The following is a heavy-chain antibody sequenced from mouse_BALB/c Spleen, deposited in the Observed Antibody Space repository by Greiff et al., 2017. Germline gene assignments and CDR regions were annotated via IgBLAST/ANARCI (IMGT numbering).Heavy chain of an antibody. CDR2: IYPGNGDT. D-gene: IGHD2-2*01. CDR3: AREGGYGYGYAMDY. V-gene: IGHV1-12*01. J-gene: IGHJ4*01. CDR1: GYTFTSYN. Sequence: QVQLKQPGAELVKPGASVKMSCKASGYTFTSYNMHWVKQTPGQGLEWIGAIYPGNGDTSYNQKFKGKATLTADKSSSTAYMQLSSLTSEDSAVYYCAREGGYGYGYAMDYWGQGTSVTVSS.